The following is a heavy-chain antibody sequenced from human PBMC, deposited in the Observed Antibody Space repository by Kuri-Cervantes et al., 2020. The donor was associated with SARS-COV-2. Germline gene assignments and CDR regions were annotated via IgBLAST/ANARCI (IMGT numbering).Heavy chain of an antibody. CDR3: ANWLLLSLDY. Sequence: SSAACGFIFSDYYITWIRQAPGKGLERGSNIGPSGTTKYYANSVKGRFTISRDNAKNSLYLQRSSLRAEDTAVYYCANWLLLSLDYWGQGTLVTDSS. CDR1: GFIFSDYY. D-gene: IGHD5-12*01. CDR2: IGPSGTTK. J-gene: IGHJ4*01. V-gene: IGHV3-11*04.